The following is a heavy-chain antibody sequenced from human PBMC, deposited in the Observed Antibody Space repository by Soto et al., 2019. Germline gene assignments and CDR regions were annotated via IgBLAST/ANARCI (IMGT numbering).Heavy chain of an antibody. D-gene: IGHD2-8*02. V-gene: IGHV3-64*01. CDR3: ARGTGGAFYYYYYYMDV. Sequence: GGSLRLSCAASGFTFSSYAMHWVRQAPGKGLEYVSAISSNGGSTYYANSVKGRFTISRDNSKNTLYLQVGSLRAEDMAVYYCARGTGGAFYYYYYYMDVWGKGTTVTVSS. J-gene: IGHJ6*03. CDR1: GFTFSSYA. CDR2: ISSNGGST.